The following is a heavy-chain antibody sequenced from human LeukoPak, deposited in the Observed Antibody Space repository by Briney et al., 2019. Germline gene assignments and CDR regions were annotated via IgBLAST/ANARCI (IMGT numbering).Heavy chain of an antibody. CDR3: ARFQIAAANFDY. D-gene: IGHD6-13*01. V-gene: IGHV3-11*01. CDR1: GFTFSDYY. Sequence: PGGSLRLSCAASGFTFSDYYMSWIRQAPGKGPEWISYISNSGNIIYYADSVKGRFTISRDNAKSSLYLQMNSLRAEDTAVYYCARFQIAAANFDYWGQGTLVTVSS. CDR2: ISNSGNII. J-gene: IGHJ4*02.